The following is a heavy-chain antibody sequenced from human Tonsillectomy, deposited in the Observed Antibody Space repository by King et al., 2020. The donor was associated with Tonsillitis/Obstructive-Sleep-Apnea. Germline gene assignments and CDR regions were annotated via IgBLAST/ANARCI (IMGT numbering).Heavy chain of an antibody. CDR3: ARGITMVQGVIIFNWFDP. Sequence: VQLVESGGGVVQPGRSLRLSCAASGFTFSSYGMHWVRQAPGKGLEWVAVIWYDGSNKYYADSVKGRFTISRDNSKNTLYLQMNSPGAEDTAVYYCARGITMVQGVIIFNWFDPWGQGTLVTVSS. V-gene: IGHV3-33*01. CDR2: IWYDGSNK. CDR1: GFTFSSYG. D-gene: IGHD3-10*01. J-gene: IGHJ5*02.